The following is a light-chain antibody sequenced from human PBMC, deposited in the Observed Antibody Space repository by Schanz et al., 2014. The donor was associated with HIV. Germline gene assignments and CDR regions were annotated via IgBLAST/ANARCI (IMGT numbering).Light chain of an antibody. V-gene: IGLV1-47*01. J-gene: IGLJ1*01. CDR1: SSNIGSNY. CDR2: RNN. Sequence: QSVLTQPPSASGTPGQRVTISCSGSSSNIGSNYVYWYQQLPGTAPKLLIYRNNQRPSGVPDRFSGSKSGTSASLAITGLQAEDEGDYYCLSYDISLSSYVFGTGTKLTVL. CDR3: LSYDISLSSYV.